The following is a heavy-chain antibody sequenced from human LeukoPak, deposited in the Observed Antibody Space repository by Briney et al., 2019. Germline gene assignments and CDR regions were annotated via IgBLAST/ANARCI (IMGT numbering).Heavy chain of an antibody. Sequence: PSETLSLTCTVSGGSISSYYWSWIRQPAGKGLEWIGRIYTSGRTSYNPSLKSRVTLSVDTSKNQFSLKFTSVTAADTAVYYCARGADYYDSSGYYRESNPWAFDIWGQGTMVTVSS. CDR2: IYTSGRT. CDR3: ARGADYYDSSGYYRESNPWAFDI. J-gene: IGHJ3*02. D-gene: IGHD3-22*01. CDR1: GGSISSYY. V-gene: IGHV4-4*07.